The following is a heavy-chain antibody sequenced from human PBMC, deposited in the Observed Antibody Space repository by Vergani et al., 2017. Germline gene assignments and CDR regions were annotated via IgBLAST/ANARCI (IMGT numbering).Heavy chain of an antibody. CDR3: ASQSPVKGVDY. Sequence: QVQLQESGPGLVKPSETLSLTCTVSGGSISSYYWGWIRQPPGKGLEWIGYIYYSGSTNYNPSLKSRVTMSVDTSKNQFSLKLSSVTAADTAVYYCASQSPVKGVDYWGQGTLVTVSS. D-gene: IGHD1-26*01. CDR2: IYYSGST. CDR1: GGSISSYY. V-gene: IGHV4-59*12. J-gene: IGHJ4*02.